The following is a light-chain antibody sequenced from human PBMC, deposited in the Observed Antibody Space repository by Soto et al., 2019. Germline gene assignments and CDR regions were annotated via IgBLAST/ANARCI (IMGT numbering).Light chain of an antibody. J-gene: IGKJ2*01. Sequence: EIVMTQSPDTLSVSTGERVTLSCRASQSVSSDLAWYQHTPGQAPRLLIYGASTRATDIAARFSGSGYGTEFTLTISSLQSEDFAVYYCHQYNNWPPYTFGQGTKLEIK. CDR3: HQYNNWPPYT. CDR2: GAS. V-gene: IGKV3-15*01. CDR1: QSVSSD.